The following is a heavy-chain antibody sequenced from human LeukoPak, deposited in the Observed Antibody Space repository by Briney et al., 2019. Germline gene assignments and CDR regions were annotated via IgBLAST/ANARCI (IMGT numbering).Heavy chain of an antibody. J-gene: IGHJ5*02. D-gene: IGHD2-8*01. CDR2: IRYDGSNK. Sequence: PGGSLRLSCAASGFTFSGSAMHWVRQASGKGLEWVAFIRYDGSNKYYADSVKGRFTISRDNSKNTLYLQMNSLRAEDTAVYYCAAPPQMVYAGLDPWGQGTLVTVSS. CDR1: GFTFSGSA. V-gene: IGHV3-30*02. CDR3: AAPPQMVYAGLDP.